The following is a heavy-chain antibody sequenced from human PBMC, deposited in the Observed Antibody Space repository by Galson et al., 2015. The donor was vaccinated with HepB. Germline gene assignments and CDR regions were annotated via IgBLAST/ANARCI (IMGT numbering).Heavy chain of an antibody. CDR1: GLTLSSNY. Sequence: SLRLSCEASGLTLSSNYMSWVRQAPGKGREWVAVIYRGGSTYYAYSVKGRFTISRDNSKNTLYLQMNSLRAEDTAVYYCARDGYSSGYSFDYWGQGTLVTVSS. CDR2: IYRGGST. J-gene: IGHJ4*02. D-gene: IGHD6-19*01. CDR3: ARDGYSSGYSFDY. V-gene: IGHV3-66*02.